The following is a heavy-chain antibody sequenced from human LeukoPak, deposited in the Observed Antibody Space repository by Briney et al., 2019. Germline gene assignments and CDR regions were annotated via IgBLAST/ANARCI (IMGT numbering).Heavy chain of an antibody. CDR2: VHLSGAS. D-gene: IGHD1-26*01. V-gene: IGHV4-34*01. Sequence: SETLSLTCAVSGGSFSGYYWSWIRQPPGKGLEWIGEVHLSGASNYNPSLKSRVNISIDKSKNQLSLELTSVTAADTAIYYCTRESGAFSPFGFWGQGTLVTVSS. CDR3: TRESGAFSPFGF. CDR1: GGSFSGYY. J-gene: IGHJ4*02.